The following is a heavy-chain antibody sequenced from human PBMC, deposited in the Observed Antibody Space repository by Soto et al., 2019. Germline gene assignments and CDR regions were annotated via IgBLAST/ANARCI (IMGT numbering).Heavy chain of an antibody. V-gene: IGHV4-39*01. D-gene: IGHD3-3*01. J-gene: IGHJ5*02. CDR3: ARHLITIFGVVITYWFDP. CDR1: GGSISSSSYY. CDR2: IYYSGST. Sequence: SETLSLTCTVSGGSISSSSYYWGWIRQPPGKGLEWIGSIYYSGSTYYNPSLKSRVTISVDTSKNQFSLKLSSVTAADTAVYYCARHLITIFGVVITYWFDPWGQGTLVTVSS.